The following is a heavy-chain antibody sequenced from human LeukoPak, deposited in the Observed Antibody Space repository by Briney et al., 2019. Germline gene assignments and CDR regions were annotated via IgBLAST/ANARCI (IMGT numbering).Heavy chain of an antibody. Sequence: GGSLRLSCAASKFTLSSFAMSWVRQAPGKGLEWVSGISATGDSTYYTDSVKGRFTISRDNSKNTLYLQMSSLRAEDTAVYYCANGNGQRFLEWLHEVHFDYWGQGTLVTVSS. CDR3: ANGNGQRFLEWLHEVHFDY. V-gene: IGHV3-23*01. D-gene: IGHD3-3*01. CDR1: KFTLSSFA. CDR2: ISATGDST. J-gene: IGHJ4*02.